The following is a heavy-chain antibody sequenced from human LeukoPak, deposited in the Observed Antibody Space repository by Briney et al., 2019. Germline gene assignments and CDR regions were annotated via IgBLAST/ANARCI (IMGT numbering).Heavy chain of an antibody. Sequence: GGSLRLSCAASGFTFSSYAMSWVRQAPGKGLEWVSAISGSGGSTYYADSVKGRFTISRDNSKNTLYLQMNSLRAEDTAVYYCAEASAYDPFFDYWGRGTLVTVSS. CDR2: ISGSGGST. CDR3: AEASAYDPFFDY. D-gene: IGHD5-12*01. CDR1: GFTFSSYA. V-gene: IGHV3-23*01. J-gene: IGHJ4*02.